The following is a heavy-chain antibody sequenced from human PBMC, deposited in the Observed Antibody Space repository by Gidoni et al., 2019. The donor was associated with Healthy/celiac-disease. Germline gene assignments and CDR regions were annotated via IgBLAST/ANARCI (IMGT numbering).Heavy chain of an antibody. V-gene: IGHV3-23*01. D-gene: IGHD3-3*01. Sequence: EVQLLESGGGLVPPGGSLRLSCAASGFTFSSYAMSWVRQAPGKGLEWVSAISGSGGSTYYADSVQGRFTTSRDNSKNTLYLQMNSLRAEDTAVYYCAKVPYYDFWRTFDYWGQGTLVTVSS. CDR2: ISGSGGST. CDR3: AKVPYYDFWRTFDY. CDR1: GFTFSSYA. J-gene: IGHJ4*02.